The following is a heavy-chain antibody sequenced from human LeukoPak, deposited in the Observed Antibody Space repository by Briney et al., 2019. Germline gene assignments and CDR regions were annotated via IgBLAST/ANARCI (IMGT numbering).Heavy chain of an antibody. CDR2: ISVSGGST. V-gene: IGHV3-23*01. CDR3: AKDRGGSGAFDY. CDR1: GFTFSSYA. D-gene: IGHD3-10*01. J-gene: IGHJ4*02. Sequence: GGSLRLSCAASGFTFSSYAMSWVRQAPGTGLERVSAISVSGGSTYYADSSKGRFTISTDNSNNTLYLQMHSLRAADTAVYYCAKDRGGSGAFDYWGQGTLVTVSS.